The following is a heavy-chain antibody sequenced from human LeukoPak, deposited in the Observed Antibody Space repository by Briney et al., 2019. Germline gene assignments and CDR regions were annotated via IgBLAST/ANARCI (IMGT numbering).Heavy chain of an antibody. CDR3: ARGPGAHYYDSSGLRGATYFDY. CDR2: IYYSGST. CDR1: GGSISSGGYS. D-gene: IGHD3-22*01. V-gene: IGHV4-30-2*05. Sequence: SETLSLTCAVSGGSISSGGYSWSWLRQPPGKGLEWIGYIYYSGSTYYNPSLKSRVTISVDTSKNQFSLKLSSVTAADTAVYYCARGPGAHYYDSSGLRGATYFDYWGQGTLVTVSS. J-gene: IGHJ4*02.